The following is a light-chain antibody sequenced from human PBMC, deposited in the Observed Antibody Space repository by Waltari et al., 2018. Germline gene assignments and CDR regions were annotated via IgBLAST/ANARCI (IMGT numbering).Light chain of an antibody. V-gene: IGLV1-40*01. J-gene: IGLJ3*02. CDR2: GHI. CDR1: SSNIGAGYD. CDR3: QSYDSSVSAWV. Sequence: QSVLTQPPSVSGAPGQSITISCTGSSSNIGAGYDVHWYQHLHGTAPKLLISGHINRPSGVPDRFSGSKSGTSASLAITGLQAEVEADYYCQSYDSSVSAWVFGGGTKLTVV.